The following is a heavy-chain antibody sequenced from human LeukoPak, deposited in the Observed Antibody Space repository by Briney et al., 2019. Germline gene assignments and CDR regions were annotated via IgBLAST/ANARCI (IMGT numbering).Heavy chain of an antibody. CDR2: IYYSGSS. J-gene: IGHJ5*02. CDR1: GGSISSGGYY. Sequence: SETLSPTCTVSGGSISSGGYYWSWIRQHPGKGLEWIGYIYYSGSSYYNPSLKSRVTISVDTSKNQFSLKLSSVTAADTAVYYCASGLPAAAGLFDPWGQGTLVTVSS. V-gene: IGHV4-31*03. CDR3: ASGLPAAAGLFDP. D-gene: IGHD6-13*01.